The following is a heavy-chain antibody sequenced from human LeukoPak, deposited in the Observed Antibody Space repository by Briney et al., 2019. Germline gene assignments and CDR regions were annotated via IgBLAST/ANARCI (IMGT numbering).Heavy chain of an antibody. V-gene: IGHV1-69*04. Sequence: ASVKVSCKASGGTFSSYAISWVRQAPVQGLEWMGRIIPVLGIANYAQKFQGRVAITADKSTNTAYMELSSLRSEDTAVYYCARGAYSSSFPYYFDYWGQGTLVTVSS. CDR3: ARGAYSSSFPYYFDY. D-gene: IGHD6-6*01. CDR1: GGTFSSYA. CDR2: IIPVLGIA. J-gene: IGHJ4*02.